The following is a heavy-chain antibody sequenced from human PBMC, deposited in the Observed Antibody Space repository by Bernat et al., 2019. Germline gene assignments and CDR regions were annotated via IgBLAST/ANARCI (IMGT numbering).Heavy chain of an antibody. Sequence: EVQLEESGGGSVQPGGSLRLSCEASGLAFSTYFMSWVRQAPGKGLVWVSRINSDGSSTSYADSVKGRFTISRDNAKNTLYLQMNSLRAEDTAVYYCARGVYYYDSSADYWGQGTLVTVSS. CDR3: ARGVYYYDSSADY. V-gene: IGHV3-74*02. CDR2: INSDGSST. D-gene: IGHD3-22*01. CDR1: GLAFSTYF. J-gene: IGHJ4*02.